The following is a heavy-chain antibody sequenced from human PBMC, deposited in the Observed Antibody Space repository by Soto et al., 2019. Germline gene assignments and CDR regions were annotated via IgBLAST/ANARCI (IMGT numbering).Heavy chain of an antibody. CDR1: GGSLSSGGYY. Sequence: QVQLQESGPGLVKPSQTLSLSCTVSGGSLSSGGYYWSWIRQHPGKGLEWIGFIYYCGSTYYNPSLKSRVTISVDTSQNQFSLKLSSVTAADTAVYYCARDTQRGYSGYFDSWGQGTLVTVSS. J-gene: IGHJ4*02. CDR2: IYYCGST. V-gene: IGHV4-31*03. D-gene: IGHD5-12*01. CDR3: ARDTQRGYSGYFDS.